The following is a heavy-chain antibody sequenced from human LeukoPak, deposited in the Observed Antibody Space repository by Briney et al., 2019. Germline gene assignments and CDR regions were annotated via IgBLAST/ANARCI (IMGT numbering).Heavy chain of an antibody. Sequence: GGSLRLSCAASGFTVSSNYMNWVRQAPGKGLEWVSLIFSGGTTHHADSVKGRFTISRDNSKNTVYLQMNSLRVDDTAVYYCARRRSKAYENWGQGTLVTVSS. J-gene: IGHJ4*02. D-gene: IGHD3-22*01. CDR1: GFTVSSNY. CDR2: IFSGGTT. CDR3: ARRRSKAYEN. V-gene: IGHV3-53*01.